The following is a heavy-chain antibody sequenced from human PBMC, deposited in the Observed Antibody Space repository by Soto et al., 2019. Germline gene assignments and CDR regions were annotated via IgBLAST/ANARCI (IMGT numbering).Heavy chain of an antibody. CDR1: GFTFSSYA. CDR2: ISGSGGST. D-gene: IGHD6-19*01. J-gene: IGHJ1*01. Sequence: PGGSLRLSRAASGFTFSSYAMSWVRQAPGKGLEWVSAISGSGGSTYYADSVKGRFTISRDNSKNTLYLQMNSLRAEDTAVYYCAKDGGSGTTRRYFQRWGDRSLVILSS. V-gene: IGHV3-23*01. CDR3: AKDGGSGTTRRYFQR.